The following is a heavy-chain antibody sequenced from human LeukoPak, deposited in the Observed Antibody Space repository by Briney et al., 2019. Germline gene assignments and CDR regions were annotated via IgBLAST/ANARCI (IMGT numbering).Heavy chain of an antibody. J-gene: IGHJ4*02. CDR2: TRNKANSYTT. D-gene: IGHD3-16*01. Sequence: GGSLRLSCAASGFTFSDHYMDWVRQAPGKGLEWVGRTRNKANSYTTEYAASVKGRFTISRDDSKNSLYLQMNSLKTEDTAVYYCSKDTPFGGYWGQGTLVTVSS. CDR3: SKDTPFGGY. V-gene: IGHV3-72*01. CDR1: GFTFSDHY.